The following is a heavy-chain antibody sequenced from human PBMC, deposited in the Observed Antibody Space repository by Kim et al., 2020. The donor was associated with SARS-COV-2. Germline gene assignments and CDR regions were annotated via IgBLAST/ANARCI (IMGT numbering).Heavy chain of an antibody. J-gene: IGHJ4*02. Sequence: SETLSLTCTVSGGSVSSGSYYWSWIRQPPGKGLEWIGYIYYSGSTNYNPSLKSRVTISVDTSKNQFSLKLSSVTAADTAVYYCARDSYDSSGYPYWGQGTLVTVSS. CDR2: IYYSGST. D-gene: IGHD3-22*01. V-gene: IGHV4-61*01. CDR3: ARDSYDSSGYPY. CDR1: GGSVSSGSYY.